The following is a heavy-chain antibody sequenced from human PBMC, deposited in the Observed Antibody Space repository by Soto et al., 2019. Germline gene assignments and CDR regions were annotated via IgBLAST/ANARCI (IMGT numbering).Heavy chain of an antibody. V-gene: IGHV1-8*01. J-gene: IGHJ5*02. D-gene: IGHD3-3*01. CDR2: MNPNSGNT. CDR3: ARISYDFWSGYQLNWFDP. Sequence: ASVKVSCKASGYTFTSYVINWVRQATGQGFEWMGWMNPNSGNTGYAQKFQGRVTMTRNTSISTAYMELSSLRSEDTAVYYCARISYDFWSGYQLNWFDPWGQGTLVTV. CDR1: GYTFTSYV.